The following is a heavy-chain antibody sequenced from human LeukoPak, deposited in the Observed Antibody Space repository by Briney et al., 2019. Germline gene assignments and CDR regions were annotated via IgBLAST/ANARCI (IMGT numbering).Heavy chain of an antibody. J-gene: IGHJ4*02. D-gene: IGHD4-11*01. CDR3: ARAQTN. CDR1: GFTFSSYS. Sequence: GGSLRLSCAASGFTFSSYSMNWVRQAPGKGLEWVSYISSSSSAIYYADSVKGRFTISRDNAKNSLYLQMNSLRAEDTAVYYCARAQTNWGQGTLVTVSP. CDR2: ISSSSSAI. V-gene: IGHV3-48*01.